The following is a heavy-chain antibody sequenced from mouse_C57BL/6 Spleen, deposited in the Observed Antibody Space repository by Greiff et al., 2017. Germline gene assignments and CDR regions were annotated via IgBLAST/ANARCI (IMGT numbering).Heavy chain of an antibody. CDR2: INPSTGGT. CDR1: GYSFTGYY. V-gene: IGHV1-42*01. Sequence: EVQLQQSGPELVKPGASVQISCKASGYSFTGYYMNWVKQSPEKSLEWIGEINPSTGGTTYNQKFKAKATLTVDKSSSTAYMQLKSLTSEDSAVYYCAGSNYDYAMDYWGQGTSVTVSS. D-gene: IGHD2-5*01. CDR3: AGSNYDYAMDY. J-gene: IGHJ4*01.